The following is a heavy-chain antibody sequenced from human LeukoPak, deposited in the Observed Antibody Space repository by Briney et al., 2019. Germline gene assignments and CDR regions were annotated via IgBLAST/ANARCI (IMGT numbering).Heavy chain of an antibody. D-gene: IGHD3-22*01. CDR2: ISGSGGST. CDR3: AKVPGYYYDSSGYYHFDY. J-gene: IGHJ4*02. Sequence: GGSLRLSCAASGFSFGSYAMSWVRQAPGKGLEWVSAISGSGGSTYYADSVKGRFTISRDNPKNTLYLQMNSLRAEDTAVYYCAKVPGYYYDSSGYYHFDYWGQGTLVTVSS. V-gene: IGHV3-23*01. CDR1: GFSFGSYA.